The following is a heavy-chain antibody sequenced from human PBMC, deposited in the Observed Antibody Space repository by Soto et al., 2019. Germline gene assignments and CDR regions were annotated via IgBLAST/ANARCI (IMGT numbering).Heavy chain of an antibody. Sequence: SETLSLTCTVSGGSISSGDYYWSWIRQPPGKGLEWIGYIYYSGSTYYNPSLKSRVTISVDTSKNQFSLKLSSVTAADTAVYYCARDPTPERFGELLNDYYYYGMDVWGQGTTVTVSS. CDR2: IYYSGST. V-gene: IGHV4-30-4*01. CDR3: ARDPTPERFGELLNDYYYYGMDV. CDR1: GGSISSGDYY. D-gene: IGHD3-10*01. J-gene: IGHJ6*02.